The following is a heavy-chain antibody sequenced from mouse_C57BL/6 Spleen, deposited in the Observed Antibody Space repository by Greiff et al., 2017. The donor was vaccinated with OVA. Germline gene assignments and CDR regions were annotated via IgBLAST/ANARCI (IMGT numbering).Heavy chain of an antibody. CDR2: IYPGDGDT. J-gene: IGHJ4*01. CDR3: ARLGITTVVADAMDY. Sequence: VQLQQSGPELVKPGASVQISCKASGYAFSSSWLNWVKQRPGKGLEWIGRIYPGDGDTNYNGKFKGKATLTADKSSSTAYMQLSSLTSEDSAVYFCARLGITTVVADAMDYWGQGTSVTGSS. V-gene: IGHV1-82*01. D-gene: IGHD1-1*01. CDR1: GYAFSSSW.